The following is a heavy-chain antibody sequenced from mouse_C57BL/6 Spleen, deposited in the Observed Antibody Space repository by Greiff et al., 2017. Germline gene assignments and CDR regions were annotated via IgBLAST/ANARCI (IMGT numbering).Heavy chain of an antibody. CDR2: IYPGGGYT. J-gene: IGHJ2*01. Sequence: QVQLQQSGAELVRPGTSVKMSCKASGYTFTNYWIGWAKQRPGHGLEWIGDIYPGGGYTNYNEKFKGKATLTADKSSSTAYMQFSSLTSEDSAIYYCARSGGGSSYYFDYWGQGTTLTVSS. CDR1: GYTFTNYW. CDR3: ARSGGGSSYYFDY. D-gene: IGHD1-1*01. V-gene: IGHV1-63*01.